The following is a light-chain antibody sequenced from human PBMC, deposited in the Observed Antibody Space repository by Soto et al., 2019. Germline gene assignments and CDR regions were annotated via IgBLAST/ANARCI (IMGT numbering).Light chain of an antibody. CDR3: AAWDDSLNGVV. V-gene: IGLV1-44*01. CDR2: TNN. Sequence: QSVLTQPPPASGTPGQRVTISCSGSISNIGGNTVNWYQQLPGTAPKLLMYTNNQRPSGVPDRFSGSKSGTSASLAISGLQSEDEADYYCAAWDDSLNGVVFGGGTKVTVL. J-gene: IGLJ2*01. CDR1: ISNIGGNT.